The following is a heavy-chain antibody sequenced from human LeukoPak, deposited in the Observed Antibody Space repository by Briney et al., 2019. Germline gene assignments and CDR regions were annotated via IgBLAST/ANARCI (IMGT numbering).Heavy chain of an antibody. CDR1: GFTFSSYA. D-gene: IGHD3-22*01. CDR3: AQAGVDSSGYYYIPFDY. Sequence: GGSLRLSCAASGFTFSSYAMHWVRQAPGKGLEWVAVISYDGSNKYYADSVKGRFTISRDNSKNTLYLQMNSLRAEDTAVYYCAQAGVDSSGYYYIPFDYWGQGTLVTVSS. CDR2: ISYDGSNK. V-gene: IGHV3-30-3*01. J-gene: IGHJ4*02.